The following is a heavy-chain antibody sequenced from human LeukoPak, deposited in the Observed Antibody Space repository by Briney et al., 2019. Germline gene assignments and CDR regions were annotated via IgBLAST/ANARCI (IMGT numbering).Heavy chain of an antibody. V-gene: IGHV3-64*01. CDR1: GFTFSSYS. D-gene: IGHD1-26*01. CDR3: AGVGPWGRGSDPTGLDY. J-gene: IGHJ4*02. Sequence: GGSLRLSCAASGFTFSSYSMHWVRQAPGKGLEFVSAISRNGGRSYYANSVKGRFTISRDNSKNTLYLQMGSLRAEDMAVYYCAGVGPWGRGSDPTGLDYWGKGTLVTVSS. CDR2: ISRNGGRS.